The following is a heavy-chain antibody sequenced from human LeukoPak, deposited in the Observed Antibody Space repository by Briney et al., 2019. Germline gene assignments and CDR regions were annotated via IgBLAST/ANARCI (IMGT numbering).Heavy chain of an antibody. V-gene: IGHV4-39*01. J-gene: IGHJ4*02. CDR1: GGSINNYY. D-gene: IGHD6-19*01. CDR2: AYYSGTT. Sequence: PSETLSLTCTVSGGSINNYYWGWIRQPPGKGLEWIGGAYYSGTTYYSPSLKSRVTISVDTSRNHFSLNLNSVTAADTAVYYCARHSSSAWYYYFDYWGQGSFVTVSS. CDR3: ARHSSSAWYYYFDY.